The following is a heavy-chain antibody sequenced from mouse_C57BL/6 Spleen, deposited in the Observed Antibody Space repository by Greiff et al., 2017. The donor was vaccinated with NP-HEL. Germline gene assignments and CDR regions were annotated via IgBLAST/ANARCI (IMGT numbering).Heavy chain of an antibody. CDR3: ARNYGSSYEFDY. D-gene: IGHD1-1*01. V-gene: IGHV1-55*01. J-gene: IGHJ2*01. CDR2: IYPGSGST. Sequence: QVQLQQPGAELVKPGASVKMSCKASGYTFTSYWITWVKQRPGQGLEWIGDIYPGSGSTNYNEKFKSKATLTVDTSSSTAYMQLSSLTSEDSAVDYCARNYGSSYEFDYWGQGTTLTVSS. CDR1: GYTFTSYW.